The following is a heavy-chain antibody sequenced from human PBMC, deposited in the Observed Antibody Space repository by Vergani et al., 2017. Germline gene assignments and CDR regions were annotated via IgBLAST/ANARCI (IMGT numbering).Heavy chain of an antibody. V-gene: IGHV3-21*01. D-gene: IGHD2-21*01. CDR1: GFTFSSYS. CDR3: AGCDPRAYFDD. Sequence: EVQLVESGGGLVKPGGSLRLSCAASGFTFSSYSMNWVRQAPGKGLEWVSSISSSSSYIYYADSVKGRFTISRDNAKNSLYLQMNSLRAEDTAVYYCAGCDPRAYFDDWGQGTLVTVSS. CDR2: ISSSSSYI. J-gene: IGHJ4*02.